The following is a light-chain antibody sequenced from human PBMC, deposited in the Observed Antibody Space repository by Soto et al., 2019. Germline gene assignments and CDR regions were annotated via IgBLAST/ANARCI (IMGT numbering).Light chain of an antibody. J-gene: IGKJ3*01. V-gene: IGKV3-15*01. CDR2: GAS. Sequence: EIVMTQSPATLSVSPGERATLSCRASQSVSSNLAWYQQKPGQAPRLLIYGASTRATGIPARFSGSGSGTEFTLTISSLQSEDFAVYYWQQYNNWPPFTFGPVTKVDIK. CDR1: QSVSSN. CDR3: QQYNNWPPFT.